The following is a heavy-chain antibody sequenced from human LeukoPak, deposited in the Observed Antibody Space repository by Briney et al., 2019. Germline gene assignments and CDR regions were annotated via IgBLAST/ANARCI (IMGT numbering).Heavy chain of an antibody. Sequence: GGFLRLSCTASGFTFNRDWTAWVRQAPGKGLEWVVNIKEDGSEKNYVDSVKGRFTISRDNAENSVYLQMNDLRAEDTGVYYCVTKEPSTSGWSYWGQGTLVTVSS. CDR2: IKEDGSEK. D-gene: IGHD6-19*01. J-gene: IGHJ4*02. CDR3: VTKEPSTSGWSY. CDR1: GFTFNRDW. V-gene: IGHV3-7*01.